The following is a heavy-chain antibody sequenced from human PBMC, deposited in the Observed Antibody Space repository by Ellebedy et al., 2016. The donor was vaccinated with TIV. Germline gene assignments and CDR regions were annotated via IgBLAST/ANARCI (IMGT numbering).Heavy chain of an antibody. V-gene: IGHV1-2*02. CDR2: INPNSGGT. D-gene: IGHD3-9*01. CDR1: GYTFTDYY. J-gene: IGHJ4*02. CDR3: ARVGDERYFDWFY. Sequence: ASVKVSCKASGYTFTDYYMHWVRQAPGQGLEWMGWINPNSGGTNYAQKFQGRVTMTRDTSISTAYMELSRLRSDDTAVYYCARVGDERYFDWFYWGQGTLVTVSS.